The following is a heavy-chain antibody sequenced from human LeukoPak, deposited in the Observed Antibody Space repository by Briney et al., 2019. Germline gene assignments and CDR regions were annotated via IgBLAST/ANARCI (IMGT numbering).Heavy chain of an antibody. V-gene: IGHV3-30*18. J-gene: IGHJ3*02. CDR3: ANFEGSSQAFHI. D-gene: IGHD6-13*01. CDR2: ILYDGSRK. CDR1: GFTFTNYA. Sequence: GKSLRLSCAASGFTFTNYAMHWVRQAPGKGLEWVANILYDGSRKNYADSVKGRFSVYRDNSNYSLYLQMNSLRIEDTAVYYCANFEGSSQAFHIWGQGTLVTVSS.